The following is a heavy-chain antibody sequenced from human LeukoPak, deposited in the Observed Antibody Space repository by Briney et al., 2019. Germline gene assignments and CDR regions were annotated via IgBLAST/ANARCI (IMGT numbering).Heavy chain of an antibody. CDR1: GASVSSYY. J-gene: IGHJ4*02. CDR3: ARAGASYSFDY. V-gene: IGHV4-59*02. Sequence: SETLSLTCSVSGASVSSYYWSWIRQPPGKGLEWIGYLFHSGSTNYNPSLKSRVTISVDTSNNQFSLKLNSVTAADTAVYYCARAGASYSFDYWGQGTLVTVSS. CDR2: LFHSGST. D-gene: IGHD2-21*01.